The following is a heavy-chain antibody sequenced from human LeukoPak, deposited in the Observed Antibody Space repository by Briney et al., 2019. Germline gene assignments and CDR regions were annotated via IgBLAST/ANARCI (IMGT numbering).Heavy chain of an antibody. CDR2: IKQDGSEK. CDR1: GFTFSSYW. CDR3: ARDRWRYSYGLDY. J-gene: IGHJ4*02. Sequence: GGSLRLSCAASGFTFSSYWMSWVRQAPGKGLEWVANIKQDGSEKYYVDSVKGRFTISRDNAKNSLYLQINSLRAEDTAVYYCARDRWRYSYGLDYWGQGTLVTVSS. V-gene: IGHV3-7*01. D-gene: IGHD5-18*01.